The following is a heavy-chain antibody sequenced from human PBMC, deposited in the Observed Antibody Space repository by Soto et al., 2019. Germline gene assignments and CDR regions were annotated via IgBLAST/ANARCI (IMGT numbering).Heavy chain of an antibody. CDR2: ISYDGSNK. D-gene: IGHD5-18*01. J-gene: IGHJ4*01. V-gene: IGHV3-30-3*01. Sequence: GGSLRLSCAASGFTFSSYAMHWVRQAPGKGLEWVAVISYDGSNKYYADSVKGRFTISRDNSKNTLYLQMNSLRAEDTAVYYCARGSVRGYSYGYVSNSQSDDWGHGTLVTV. CDR3: ARGSVRGYSYGYVSNSQSDD. CDR1: GFTFSSYA.